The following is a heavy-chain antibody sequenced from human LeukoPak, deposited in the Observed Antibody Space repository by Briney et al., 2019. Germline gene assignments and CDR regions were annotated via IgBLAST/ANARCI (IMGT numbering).Heavy chain of an antibody. J-gene: IGHJ4*02. D-gene: IGHD5-18*01. CDR1: GFTFNTYG. CDR2: IGGSGGST. Sequence: GGSLRLSCAASGFTFNTYGMTWVRQAPGKGLEWVSGIGGSGGSTYYADSMKGRFTISRDNSKNTLYLQMNSLRAEDTAIYYCAKAPVDTPLARSDYWGQGTLVTVSS. V-gene: IGHV3-23*01. CDR3: AKAPVDTPLARSDY.